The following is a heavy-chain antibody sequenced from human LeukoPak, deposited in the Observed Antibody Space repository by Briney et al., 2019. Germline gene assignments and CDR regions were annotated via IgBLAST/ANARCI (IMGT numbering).Heavy chain of an antibody. J-gene: IGHJ4*02. Sequence: QPGGSLRLSCAASGFTFSSYEMNWVRQAPGKGLEWVSYISSSGSTIYYADSVKGRFTISRDNSKNTLYLQMNSLRAEDTAVYYCAGALWELPLNWGQGTLVTVSS. CDR1: GFTFSSYE. CDR2: ISSSGSTI. D-gene: IGHD1-26*01. CDR3: AGALWELPLN. V-gene: IGHV3-48*03.